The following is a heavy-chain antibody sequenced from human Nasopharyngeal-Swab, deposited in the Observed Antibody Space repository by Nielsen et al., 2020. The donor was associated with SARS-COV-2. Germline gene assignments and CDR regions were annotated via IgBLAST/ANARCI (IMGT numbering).Heavy chain of an antibody. CDR2: ISWNSGDL. J-gene: IGHJ4*02. V-gene: IGHV3-9*01. CDR1: GFTFDDYA. CDR3: AKEGDHGDFTVGIDS. D-gene: IGHD4-17*01. Sequence: SLKISCAASGFTFDDYAMHWVRQAPGKGLEWASGISWNSGDLGYPDSVKGRFTISRDNAKNSLYLQMNSLRTEDTAFYYCAKEGDHGDFTVGIDSWGQGTLVTVSS.